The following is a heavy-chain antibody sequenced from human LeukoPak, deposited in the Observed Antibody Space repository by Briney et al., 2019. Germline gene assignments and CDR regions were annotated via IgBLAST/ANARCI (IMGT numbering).Heavy chain of an antibody. CDR2: ISGSGGST. D-gene: IGHD3-10*02. V-gene: IGHV3-23*01. Sequence: GGTLRLSCAASGFIFSSYGMSWVRQAPGKGLEWVSAISGSGGSTYYADSVKGRFTISRDIPKTTLYLQMNSLRAEDTAVYYCAELGITMIGGVWGKGTTVTISS. CDR1: GFIFSSYG. CDR3: AELGITMIGGV. J-gene: IGHJ6*04.